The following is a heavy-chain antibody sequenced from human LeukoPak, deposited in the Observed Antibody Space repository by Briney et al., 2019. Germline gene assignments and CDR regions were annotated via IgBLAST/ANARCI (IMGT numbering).Heavy chain of an antibody. J-gene: IGHJ5*02. Sequence: GRSLRLSCAASGFTFSSYAMSWVRQAPGKGLEWVSAISGIGGSTHYADSVKGRFTISRDNSKNTLYLQMNSLRPEDTAVYYCAKVGGYSYGYNWFDPWGQGTLVTVSS. CDR3: AKVGGYSYGYNWFDP. V-gene: IGHV3-23*01. D-gene: IGHD5-18*01. CDR2: ISGIGGST. CDR1: GFTFSSYA.